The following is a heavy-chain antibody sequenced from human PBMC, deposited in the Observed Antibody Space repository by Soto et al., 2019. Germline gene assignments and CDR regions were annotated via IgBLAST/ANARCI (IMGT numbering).Heavy chain of an antibody. V-gene: IGHV3-23*01. Sequence: GAAQMLSCAACGVTFSSYGMSWVRHTTGKGLEWVSAISGSGGSTYYADSVKGRFTISRDNSKNTLYLQMNSLRAEDTAVYYCAKYSPSTVTVAIRGYYYYYMDVWGKGTTVTVSS. CDR1: GVTFSSYG. CDR3: AKYSPSTVTVAIRGYYYYYMDV. D-gene: IGHD4-17*01. J-gene: IGHJ6*03. CDR2: ISGSGGST.